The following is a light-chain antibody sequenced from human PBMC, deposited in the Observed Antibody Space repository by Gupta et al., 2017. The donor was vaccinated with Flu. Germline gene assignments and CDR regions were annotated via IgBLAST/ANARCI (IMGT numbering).Light chain of an antibody. J-gene: IGKJ1*01. CDR3: QQRSNWHRT. CDR2: DAS. CDR1: QSVSSY. V-gene: IGKV3-11*01. Sequence: EIVLTQSPATLSLSPGERATLSCRASQSVSSYLAWYQQKPGQAPRLLIYDASNRATGIPARFSGSGSGTDFTLTISSLEPEDFAVYYCQQRSNWHRTFGPGTKVEIK.